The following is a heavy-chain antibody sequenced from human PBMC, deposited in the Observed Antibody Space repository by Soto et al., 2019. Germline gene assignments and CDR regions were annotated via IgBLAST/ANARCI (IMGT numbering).Heavy chain of an antibody. V-gene: IGHV4-30-2*04. CDR1: SGNRGYR. CDR3: ADGEPDIRATFGVFDY. D-gene: IGHD3-9*01. Sequence: SGNRGYRRSCIKQPPGKGLEWIGYIYHTGNTNNNPSLESRVVISIDTSKNQFSLKLNSVTAADTAVYYCADGEPDIRATFGVFDYWGQGTQVTVSS. CDR2: IYHTGNT. J-gene: IGHJ4*02.